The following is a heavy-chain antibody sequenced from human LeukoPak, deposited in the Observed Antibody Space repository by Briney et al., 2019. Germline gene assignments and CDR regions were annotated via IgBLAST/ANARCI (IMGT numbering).Heavy chain of an antibody. CDR3: ARVLWASVTTSYYFDY. Sequence: SETLSLTCTVSGYSISSGYYWGWIRQPPGKGLEWIGIIYHSGNTNYNPSLKSRATISVDTSKNQFSLKLSSVTAADTAVFYCARVLWASVTTSYYFDYWGQGTLVTVSS. D-gene: IGHD4-17*01. CDR2: IYHSGNT. V-gene: IGHV4-38-2*02. CDR1: GYSISSGYY. J-gene: IGHJ4*02.